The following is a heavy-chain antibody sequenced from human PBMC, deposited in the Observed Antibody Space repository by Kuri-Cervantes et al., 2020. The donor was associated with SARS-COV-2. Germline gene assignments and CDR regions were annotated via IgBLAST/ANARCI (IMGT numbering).Heavy chain of an antibody. CDR3: ARAPRGYCSSTSCYSPTDY. D-gene: IGHD2-2*01. Sequence: LSLTCAAPGITFSSYAMSWVRQAPGKGLEWVSTISSSSSYIYYADSVKGRFTISRDNAKTSLYLQMNSLRAEDTAVYYCARAPRGYCSSTSCYSPTDYWGQGTLVTVSS. CDR1: GITFSSYA. V-gene: IGHV3-21*01. CDR2: ISSSSSYI. J-gene: IGHJ4*02.